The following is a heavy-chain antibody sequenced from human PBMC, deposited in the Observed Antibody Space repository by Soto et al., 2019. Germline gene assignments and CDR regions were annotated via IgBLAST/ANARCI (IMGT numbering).Heavy chain of an antibody. J-gene: IGHJ4*02. V-gene: IGHV1-8*01. CDR2: MNPDSGDT. Sequence: QVQLVQSGAEVKKPGASVKVSCEASGYPFSAFDINWVRQAGGQGLEWMGWMNPDSGDTAFAQRCQDRITMTRSTSISTAYMELSRLTSDDTAVYFCVRQPGGVATPGDDYWGQGTLVTVSS. CDR1: GYPFSAFD. CDR3: VRQPGGVATPGDDY. D-gene: IGHD2-15*01.